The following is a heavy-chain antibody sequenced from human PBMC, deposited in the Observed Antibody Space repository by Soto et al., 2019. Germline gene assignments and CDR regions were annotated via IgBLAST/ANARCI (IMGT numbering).Heavy chain of an antibody. CDR1: GFTFSGYS. CDR3: ARDPYGSGSYYYDY. CDR2: ISSGSNYI. D-gene: IGHD3-10*01. J-gene: IGHJ4*02. V-gene: IGHV3-21*01. Sequence: GGSLRLSCAASGFTFSGYSMNWVRQAPGKGLEWVSSISSGSNYIYYADSVKGRFTISRDNAKNSLYLQMNSLRAEDTAVYYCARDPYGSGSYYYDYWGQGTLVTVSS.